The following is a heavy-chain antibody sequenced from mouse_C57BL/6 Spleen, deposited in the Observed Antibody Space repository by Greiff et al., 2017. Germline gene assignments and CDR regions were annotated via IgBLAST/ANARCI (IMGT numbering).Heavy chain of an antibody. CDR1: GYSFTGYY. J-gene: IGHJ2*01. V-gene: IGHV1-43*01. CDR3: AKGSSYDY. CDR2: INPSTGGT. D-gene: IGHD1-1*01. Sequence: VQLQQSGPELVKPGASVKISCKASGYSFTGYYMHWVKQSSEKSLEWIGEINPSTGGTSYNQKFKGKATLTVDKSSSTAYMQLKSLTSEDSAVYYCAKGSSYDYWGQGTTLTVSS.